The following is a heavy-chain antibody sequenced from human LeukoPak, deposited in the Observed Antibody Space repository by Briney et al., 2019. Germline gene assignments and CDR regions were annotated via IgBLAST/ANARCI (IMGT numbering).Heavy chain of an antibody. CDR3: ATPMRFDY. CDR2: IKEDGSEK. Sequence: PGGSLRLSCAASGFTFSSYWMSWVRQAPGKGLEWVANIKEDGSEKYYVDSVKGRFTVFRDNVKKSLYLQMNSLRDEDTAVYYCATPMRFDYWGQGTLVTVSS. J-gene: IGHJ4*02. CDR1: GFTFSSYW. V-gene: IGHV3-7*05.